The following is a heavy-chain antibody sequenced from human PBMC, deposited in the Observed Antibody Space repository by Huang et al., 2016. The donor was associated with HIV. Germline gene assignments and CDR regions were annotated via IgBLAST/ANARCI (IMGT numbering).Heavy chain of an antibody. CDR2: TIPIFGVT. CDR3: AYWGNGYNSPFAC. D-gene: IGHD5-18*01. J-gene: IGHJ4*02. V-gene: IGHV1-69*01. CDR1: GGTFSNLA. Sequence: QVQLLQSGAEVKKPGSSVKVSCKASGGTFSNLAISWVRQAPGQGLELMGGTIPIFGVTNYAQKFQGRVTLKADERTTTAYMELTGLTSEDTAIYYCAYWGNGYNSPFACWGQGTLVTVSS.